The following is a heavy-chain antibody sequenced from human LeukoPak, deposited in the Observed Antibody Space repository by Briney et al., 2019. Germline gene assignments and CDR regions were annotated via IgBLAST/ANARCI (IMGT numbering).Heavy chain of an antibody. J-gene: IGHJ4*02. Sequence: PGGSLRLSCAASGFTFSSYSMNWVRQAPGKGLEWVSYISSSSSTIYYADSVKGRFTISRDNAKNSLYLQMNSLRAEDTAVYYCAREWPTLFGVDYYFDYWGQGTLVTVSS. CDR1: GFTFSSYS. D-gene: IGHD3-3*01. V-gene: IGHV3-48*01. CDR2: ISSSSSTI. CDR3: AREWPTLFGVDYYFDY.